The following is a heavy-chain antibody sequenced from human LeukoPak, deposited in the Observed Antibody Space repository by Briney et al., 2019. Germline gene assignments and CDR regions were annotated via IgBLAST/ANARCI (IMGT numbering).Heavy chain of an antibody. CDR1: GGSISSGGYY. D-gene: IGHD1-26*01. V-gene: IGHV4-31*03. Sequence: SQTLSLTCTVSGGSISSGGYYWSWIRQHPGKGLEWIGYIYYSGSTYYNPSLKSRVTISVDTSKNQFSLKLSSVTAADTAVYYCARVGVGATTGVLPLYYFDYWGQGTLVTVSS. CDR2: IYYSGST. J-gene: IGHJ4*02. CDR3: ARVGVGATTGVLPLYYFDY.